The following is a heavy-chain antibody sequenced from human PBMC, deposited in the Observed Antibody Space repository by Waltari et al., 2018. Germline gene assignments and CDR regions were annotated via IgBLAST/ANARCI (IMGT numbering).Heavy chain of an antibody. V-gene: IGHV3-23*04. CDR3: AKSPTGAPRPNDY. CDR1: GFTFSNYV. CDR2: ISASGEPK. Sequence: EVQLVESGGGLVQPGGSLRLSCAASGFTFSNYVMSWVRQAPEKGLEWVSGISASGEPKYDAGSVKGRFTISRDKSKNTLYLQMNSLRAEDTAVDYCAKSPTGAPRPNDYWGQGTLVTVSS. J-gene: IGHJ4*02.